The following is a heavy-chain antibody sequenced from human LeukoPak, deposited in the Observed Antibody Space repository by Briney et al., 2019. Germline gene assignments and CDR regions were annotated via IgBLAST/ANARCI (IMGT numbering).Heavy chain of an antibody. CDR3: AKARYSGYDDPYYYYMDV. Sequence: GGSLRLSCAASGFTFSTYAMTWVRQAPGKGLEWVSAISGSGGSTCYADSVKGRFTISRDNSKNTLYLQMNSLRAEDTAVYYCAKARYSGYDDPYYYYMDVWGKGTTVTVSS. J-gene: IGHJ6*03. CDR2: ISGSGGST. D-gene: IGHD5-12*01. CDR1: GFTFSTYA. V-gene: IGHV3-23*01.